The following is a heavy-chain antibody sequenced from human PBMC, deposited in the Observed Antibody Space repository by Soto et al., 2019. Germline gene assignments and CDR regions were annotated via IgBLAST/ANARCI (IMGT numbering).Heavy chain of an antibody. D-gene: IGHD3-22*01. V-gene: IGHV1-18*01. Sequence: GASVKVSCKASGYTFTSYGISWVRQAPGQGLEWMGWISAYNGNTNYAQKLQGRVTMTTDTSTSTAYMELRSLRSDDTAVYYCARDPLRGDDSSGYGDDAFDIWGQGTMVTVS. CDR1: GYTFTSYG. CDR3: ARDPLRGDDSSGYGDDAFDI. J-gene: IGHJ3*02. CDR2: ISAYNGNT.